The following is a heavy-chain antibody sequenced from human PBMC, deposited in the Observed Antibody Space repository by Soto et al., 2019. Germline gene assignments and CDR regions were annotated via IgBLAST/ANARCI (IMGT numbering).Heavy chain of an antibody. Sequence: QVQLVESGGGVVQPGRSLRLSCAASGFTFSSYGMHWVRQAPGKGLEWVAVISYDGSNKYYADSVKGRFTISRDNSKNTLYLQMNSLRAEDTAVYYCANACGGYSCFDYWGQGTLVTVSS. V-gene: IGHV3-30*18. CDR3: ANACGGYSCFDY. J-gene: IGHJ4*02. CDR1: GFTFSSYG. D-gene: IGHD3-22*01. CDR2: ISYDGSNK.